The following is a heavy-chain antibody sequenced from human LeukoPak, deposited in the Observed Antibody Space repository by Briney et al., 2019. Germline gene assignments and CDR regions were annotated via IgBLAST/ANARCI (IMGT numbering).Heavy chain of an antibody. CDR3: ARSYYYFDS. J-gene: IGHJ4*02. V-gene: IGHV3-74*03. Sequence: PGGSLRLSCAASGFTFSAYWMHWVRQAPGKGLVWVSRINSEGSSTEYADSMKGRFTISRDNAKNTLYLQMNSLRADDTSGYYCARSYYYFDSWGQGTLVTVSS. CDR1: GFTFSAYW. CDR2: INSEGSST. D-gene: IGHD2-21*01.